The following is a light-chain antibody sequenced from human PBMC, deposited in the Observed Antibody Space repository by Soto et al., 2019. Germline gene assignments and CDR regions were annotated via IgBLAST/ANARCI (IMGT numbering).Light chain of an antibody. CDR3: QQRSNWPQIT. V-gene: IGKV3-11*01. CDR1: QSITNY. J-gene: IGKJ5*01. Sequence: EIVLTQSPATLSLSPGAGATLSCSARQSITNYVAWYQQKPGQAPRLLIYDVSNRATGIPARFSGSGSGTDFTLTIGSLEPEDFAVYYCQQRSNWPQITFGQGTRLEIK. CDR2: DVS.